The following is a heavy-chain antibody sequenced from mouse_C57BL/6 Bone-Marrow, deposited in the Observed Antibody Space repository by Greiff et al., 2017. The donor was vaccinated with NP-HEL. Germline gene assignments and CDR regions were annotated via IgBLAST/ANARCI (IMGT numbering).Heavy chain of an antibody. CDR3: FYYYGSSYGYAMDY. Sequence: EVQLQQSGPELVKPGASVKISCKASGYTFTDYYMNWVKQSHGKSLEWIGDINPNNGGTSYNQKFKGKATLTVDKSSSTAYMELRSLTSEDSAVYYCFYYYGSSYGYAMDYWGQGTSVTVSS. V-gene: IGHV1-26*01. CDR1: GYTFTDYY. J-gene: IGHJ4*01. CDR2: INPNNGGT. D-gene: IGHD1-1*01.